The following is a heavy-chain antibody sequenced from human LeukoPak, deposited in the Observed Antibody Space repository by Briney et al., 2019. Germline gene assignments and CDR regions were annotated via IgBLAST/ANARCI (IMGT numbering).Heavy chain of an antibody. CDR1: GGSISSSSYY. J-gene: IGHJ5*02. D-gene: IGHD6-19*01. V-gene: IGHV4-39*07. CDR2: IYYSGST. CDR3: ASHIAVARTSSNWFDP. Sequence: PSETLSLTCTVSGGSISSSSYYWGWIRQPPGKGLEWIGSIYYSGSTYYNPSLKSRVTMSLDTSKNQFSLKLSSVSAADTAVYYCASHIAVARTSSNWFDPWGQGTLVTVSS.